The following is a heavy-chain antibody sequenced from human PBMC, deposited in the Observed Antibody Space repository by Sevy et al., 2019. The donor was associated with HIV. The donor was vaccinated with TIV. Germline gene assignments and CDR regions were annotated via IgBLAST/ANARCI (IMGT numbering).Heavy chain of an antibody. CDR3: TRDRVGGIGFDS. J-gene: IGHJ4*02. Sequence: GGSLILSCAASEFDFYTYSMCWVRQAPGKGLEWVSFINGNSRYIYYADSVKGQFTTSRDNANKLLHLEMNSLGVEDTAVYYCTRDRVGGIGFDSWGQGTLVTVSS. D-gene: IGHD6-19*01. V-gene: IGHV3-21*01. CDR2: INGNSRYI. CDR1: EFDFYTYS.